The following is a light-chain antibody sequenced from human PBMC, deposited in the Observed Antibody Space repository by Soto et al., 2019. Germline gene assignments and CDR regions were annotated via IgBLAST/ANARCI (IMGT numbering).Light chain of an antibody. J-gene: IGKJ5*01. CDR3: QQRSSWIT. CDR2: GAS. V-gene: IGKV3-11*01. CDR1: QSISDT. Sequence: ELVMTQAPVTLSVSPGGRDTLSCRASQSISDTLAWYQQKPGQAPRLLIHGASTRAPGFPDRFSGSGSGTDFTLTISSLEPEDFAVYYCQQRSSWITFGQGTRLEIK.